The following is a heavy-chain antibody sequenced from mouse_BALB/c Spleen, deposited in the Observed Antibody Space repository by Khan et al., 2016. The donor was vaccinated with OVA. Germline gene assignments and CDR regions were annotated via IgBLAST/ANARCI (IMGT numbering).Heavy chain of an antibody. Sequence: VQLKHSGPGLVKPSQSLSLTCNVTGYSITSGYGWNWIRQFPGNKLEWMGYISYSGSTNYNPSLKSRISITRDTSKNPFFLQLNSGTTEDTATYYCARTARIKYWGQGTTLTVSS. D-gene: IGHD1-2*01. CDR1: GYSITSGYG. J-gene: IGHJ2*01. CDR2: ISYSGST. CDR3: ARTARIKY. V-gene: IGHV3-2*02.